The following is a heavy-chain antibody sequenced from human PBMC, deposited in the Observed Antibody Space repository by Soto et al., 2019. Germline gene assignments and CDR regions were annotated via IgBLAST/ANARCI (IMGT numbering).Heavy chain of an antibody. V-gene: IGHV3-48*02. D-gene: IGHD3-10*01. CDR3: ARDLNYYGSGDLDAFDI. CDR2: ISSSSTI. Sequence: GGSLRLSCAASGFTFSSYSMNWVRQAPGKGLEWVSYISSSSTIYYADSVKGRFTISRDNAKNSLYLQMNSLRDEDTAVYYCARDLNYYGSGDLDAFDIWGQGTMVTVSS. CDR1: GFTFSSYS. J-gene: IGHJ3*02.